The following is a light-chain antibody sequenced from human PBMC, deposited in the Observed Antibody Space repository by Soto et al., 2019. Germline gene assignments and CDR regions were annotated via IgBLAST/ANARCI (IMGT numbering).Light chain of an antibody. CDR3: QQYTDSPRT. J-gene: IGKJ1*01. Sequence: EIVLTQSPATLSLSPGARATLSCGASQRVYGKSLAWYRQKPGQPPRLLIYGASVRATGIPDRFSGSGSGTYFTITVSRLEPEDFAVYYCQQYTDSPRTFGQGTRVEIK. CDR2: GAS. V-gene: IGKV3-20*01. CDR1: QRVYGKS.